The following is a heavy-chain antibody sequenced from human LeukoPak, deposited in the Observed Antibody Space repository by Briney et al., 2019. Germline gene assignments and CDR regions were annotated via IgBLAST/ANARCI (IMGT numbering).Heavy chain of an antibody. Sequence: GGSLRLSCAASGFTFSSYAMSWVRQAPGKGLEWVSAISGSGGSTYYADSVKGRFTISRDNSKNTLYLQMNSLRAEDTAVYYFAKDYCSSTSCYVPFYYYGMDVWGQGTTVTVSS. CDR3: AKDYCSSTSCYVPFYYYGMDV. V-gene: IGHV3-23*01. CDR2: ISGSGGST. CDR1: GFTFSSYA. D-gene: IGHD2-2*01. J-gene: IGHJ6*02.